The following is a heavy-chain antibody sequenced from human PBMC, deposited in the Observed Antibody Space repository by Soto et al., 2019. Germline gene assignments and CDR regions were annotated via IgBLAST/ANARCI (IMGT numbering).Heavy chain of an antibody. CDR2: IVVGSGNT. J-gene: IGHJ6*03. D-gene: IGHD6-6*01. Sequence: SVKVSCKASGFTFTSSAMQWVRQARGQRLEWIGWIVVGSGNTNYAQKFQERVTITRDMSTSTAYMELSSLRSEDTAVYYCAASRYSSSPNPYYYYYMDVWGKGTTVTVSS. CDR3: AASRYSSSPNPYYYYYMDV. CDR1: GFTFTSSA. V-gene: IGHV1-58*02.